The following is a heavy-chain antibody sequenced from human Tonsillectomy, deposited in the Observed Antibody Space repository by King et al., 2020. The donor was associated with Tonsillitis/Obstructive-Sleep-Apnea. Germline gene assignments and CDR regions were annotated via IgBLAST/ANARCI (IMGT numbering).Heavy chain of an antibody. CDR2: IYSGGST. CDR1: GFSVSYNY. Sequence: VQLVESGGGLIQPGGSLRLSCAASGFSVSYNYMSWVRQAPGKGLEWVSVIYSGGSTYYADSVKGRSTISRDTSKNTLYLQMNSLRAEDTAVYYCASRHYYDSSAYNDAFDIWGQGTMVTVSS. V-gene: IGHV3-53*01. J-gene: IGHJ3*02. D-gene: IGHD3-22*01. CDR3: ASRHYYDSSAYNDAFDI.